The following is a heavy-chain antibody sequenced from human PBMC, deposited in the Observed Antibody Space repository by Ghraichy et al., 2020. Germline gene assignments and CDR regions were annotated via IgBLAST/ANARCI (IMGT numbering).Heavy chain of an antibody. J-gene: IGHJ4*02. Sequence: LSLTCAASGFTVSSNYMSWVRQAPGKGLEWVGNIKQDGSEKYYVGSVKGRFSISRDNAKNSLYLQMNSLRDEDTAVYYCARAVHRVGPYLDYWGQGTLVTVSS. V-gene: IGHV3-7*01. CDR3: ARAVHRVGPYLDY. CDR1: GFTVSSNY. D-gene: IGHD1-26*01. CDR2: IKQDGSEK.